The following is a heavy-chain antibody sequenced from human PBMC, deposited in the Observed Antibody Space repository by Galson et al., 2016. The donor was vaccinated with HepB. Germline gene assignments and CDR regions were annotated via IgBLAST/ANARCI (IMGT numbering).Heavy chain of an antibody. J-gene: IGHJ6*02. Sequence: LRLSCAASGFTFSNYAMTWVRQAPGKGLEWIGEINHSGGTNYNPSLKSRVTISVDTPKNQFSLNLNSVTAADTAVYYCARVGRSSRMVHYYYGIDVWGPGTTVIVSS. CDR1: GFTFSNYA. V-gene: IGHV4-34*01. D-gene: IGHD6-6*01. CDR3: ARVGRSSRMVHYYYGIDV. CDR2: INHSGGT.